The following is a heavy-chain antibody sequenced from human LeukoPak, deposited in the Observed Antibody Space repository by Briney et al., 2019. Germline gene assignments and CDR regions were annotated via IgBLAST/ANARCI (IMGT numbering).Heavy chain of an antibody. CDR1: GDSVSSNSAA. D-gene: IGHD4-17*01. Sequence: SQTLSLTCAISGDSVSSNSAAWNWIRQSPSRGLEWLGRTYYRFKWYNDYAVSVKSQITINPDTSKNQFSLQLNSVTPEDTAVYYCARGGDYGDYVRLDWFDPWGQGTLVTVSS. V-gene: IGHV6-1*01. CDR3: ARGGDYGDYVRLDWFDP. CDR2: TYYRFKWYN. J-gene: IGHJ5*02.